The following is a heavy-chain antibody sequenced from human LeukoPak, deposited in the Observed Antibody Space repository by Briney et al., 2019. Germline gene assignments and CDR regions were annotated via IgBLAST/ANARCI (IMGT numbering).Heavy chain of an antibody. CDR3: AKDQQASSIDY. CDR1: GFTFSSYG. Sequence: GGSLRLSCAASGFTFSSYGMHWVRQAPGKGLEWVAVISYDGSNKYYADSVKGRFTISRDNSKNTLYLQMNSLRAEDTAVYYCAKDQQASSIDYWGQGTLVTVSS. V-gene: IGHV3-30*18. D-gene: IGHD6-13*01. J-gene: IGHJ4*02. CDR2: ISYDGSNK.